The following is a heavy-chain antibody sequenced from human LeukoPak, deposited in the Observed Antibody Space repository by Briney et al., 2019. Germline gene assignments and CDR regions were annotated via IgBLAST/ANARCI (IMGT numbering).Heavy chain of an antibody. D-gene: IGHD3-22*01. Sequence: IPSETLSLTCTVSGGSVSSGSYYWRWIRQPLGKGLEWIGYIYYSGSTNYNPSLKSRVTISVDTSKNQFSLKLSSVTAADTAVYYCARDLTGENYYDSSGYYHYYYYYGMDVWGQGTTVTVSS. J-gene: IGHJ6*02. CDR2: IYYSGST. V-gene: IGHV4-61*01. CDR3: ARDLTGENYYDSSGYYHYYYYYGMDV. CDR1: GGSVSSGSYY.